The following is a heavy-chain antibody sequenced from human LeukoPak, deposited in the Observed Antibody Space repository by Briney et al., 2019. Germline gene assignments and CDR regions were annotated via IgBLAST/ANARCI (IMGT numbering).Heavy chain of an antibody. D-gene: IGHD3-10*01. J-gene: IGHJ4*02. Sequence: GGSLRLSCAASGFTFSSYGMHWVRQAPGKGLEWVAVISYDGSNKYYADSVKGRFTISRDNSKNTLYLQMNSLRAEDTAVYYCAKDPLLWFGESPDYWGQGTLVTASS. CDR1: GFTFSSYG. V-gene: IGHV3-30*18. CDR3: AKDPLLWFGESPDY. CDR2: ISYDGSNK.